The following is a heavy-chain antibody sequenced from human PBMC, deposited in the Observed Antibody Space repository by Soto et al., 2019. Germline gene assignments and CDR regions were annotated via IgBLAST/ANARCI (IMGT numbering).Heavy chain of an antibody. D-gene: IGHD1-7*01. J-gene: IGHJ4*02. CDR3: AREPLGGWITGTFDY. V-gene: IGHV1-18*01. CDR1: GYTFTSYG. CDR2: ISAYNGNT. Sequence: GASVKVSCKASGYTFTSYGISWVRQAPGQGLEWMGWISAYNGNTNYAQKLQGRVTMTTDTSTSTAYMELRSLRSDDTAVYYCAREPLGGWITGTFDYWGQGTPVTVSS.